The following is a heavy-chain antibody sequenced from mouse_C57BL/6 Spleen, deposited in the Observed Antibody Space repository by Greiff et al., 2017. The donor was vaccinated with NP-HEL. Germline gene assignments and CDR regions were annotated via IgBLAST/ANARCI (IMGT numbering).Heavy chain of an antibody. Sequence: VKLQESGAELVKPGASVKMSCKASGYTFTTYPIEWMKQNHGKSLEWIGNFHPYNDDTKYNEKFKGKATLTVEKSSSTVYLELSRLTSDDSAVYYGARSYYGSRAMDYWGQGTSVTVSS. J-gene: IGHJ4*01. CDR3: ARSYYGSRAMDY. D-gene: IGHD1-1*01. CDR1: GYTFTTYP. V-gene: IGHV1-47*01. CDR2: FHPYNDDT.